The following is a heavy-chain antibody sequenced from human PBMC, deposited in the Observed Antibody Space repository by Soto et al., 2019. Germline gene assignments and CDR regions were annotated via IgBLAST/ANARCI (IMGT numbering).Heavy chain of an antibody. V-gene: IGHV3-30*18. Sequence: QVHLVESGGRVVPPGTSLRLSCAAGESIFSNYGMHWVRQAPGKGLEWLGVISYDGRRKYYADAVKGRITISRDNSKSTLYLEMNSLRSDDTAVYYCAKDRHLLNYDSPDYYFDSWGQGTLVAVSS. CDR1: ESIFSNYG. J-gene: IGHJ4*02. CDR3: AKDRHLLNYDSPDYYFDS. CDR2: ISYDGRRK. D-gene: IGHD3-16*01.